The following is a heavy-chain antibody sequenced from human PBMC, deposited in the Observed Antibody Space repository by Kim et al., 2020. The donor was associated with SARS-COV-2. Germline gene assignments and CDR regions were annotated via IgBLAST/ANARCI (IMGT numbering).Heavy chain of an antibody. V-gene: IGHV3-33*07. CDR1: GFMFRSYG. J-gene: IGHJ5*02. CDR2: SWYDGSNE. CDR3: ARRATSSNRFDP. Sequence: GGSLRLSCATSGFMFRSYGMFWVRQAPGKGLEWLAVSWYDGSNEYYGDSVKGRFTISRDNSKNTLYLQMNSLRSEDTAVYYCARRATSSNRFDPWGQGTLVTVSS. D-gene: IGHD2-2*01.